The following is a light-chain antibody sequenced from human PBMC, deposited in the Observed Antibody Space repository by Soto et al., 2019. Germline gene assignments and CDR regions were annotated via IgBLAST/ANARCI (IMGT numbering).Light chain of an antibody. V-gene: IGKV3D-7*01. CDR1: QSVSSSY. CDR3: QQSHSTPLT. J-gene: IGKJ4*01. CDR2: GAS. Sequence: PGERVTLSCRASQSVSSSYLTWYQQKPGQAPRLLIYGASTRATSIPARFSGSGSGTDFTLTIGSLQPEDFATYYCQQSHSTPLTFGGGTKVDI.